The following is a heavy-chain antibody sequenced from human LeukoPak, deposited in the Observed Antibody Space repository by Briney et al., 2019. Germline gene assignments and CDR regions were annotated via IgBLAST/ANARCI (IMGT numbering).Heavy chain of an antibody. J-gene: IGHJ4*02. V-gene: IGHV1-2*06. D-gene: IGHD3-16*01. CDR1: GYTFTCYY. CDR3: ARVKDDYVWGSYSY. Sequence: ASVKVSCKASGYTFTCYYMHWVRQAPGQGLEWMGRINLNSGGTNYAQKFQGRVTMTRDTSISTAYMELSRLRSDDTAVYYCARVKDDYVWGSYSYWGQGTLVTVSS. CDR2: INLNSGGT.